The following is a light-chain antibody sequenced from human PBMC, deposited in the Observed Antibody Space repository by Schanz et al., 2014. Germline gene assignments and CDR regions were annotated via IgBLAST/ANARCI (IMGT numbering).Light chain of an antibody. Sequence: QFALTQPAFVSGSPGQSITISCTGTSSDVGGYNYVSWYQQHPGKAPKLMIFDVSNRPSGVSNRFSGSKSGNTASLTISGLQAEDEADYYCSSYTSSTLGVFGGGTKLTVL. V-gene: IGLV2-14*01. CDR2: DVS. CDR3: SSYTSSTLGV. CDR1: SSDVGGYNY. J-gene: IGLJ3*02.